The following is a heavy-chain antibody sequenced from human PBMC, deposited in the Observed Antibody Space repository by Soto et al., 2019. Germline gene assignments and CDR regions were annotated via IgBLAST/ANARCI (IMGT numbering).Heavy chain of an antibody. CDR2: ISAYNGNT. V-gene: IGHV1-18*01. D-gene: IGHD2-2*01. CDR1: GYTFTSYG. CDR3: ANTVLEGVVVPDAIRARYYYYGMDV. J-gene: IGHJ6*02. Sequence: GASVKVSCKASGYTFTSYGISWVRQAPGQGLEWMGWISAYNGNTNYAQKLQGRVTMTTDTSTSTAYMELRSLRSDDTAVYYCANTVLEGVVVPDAIRARYYYYGMDVWGPGTPVTVSS.